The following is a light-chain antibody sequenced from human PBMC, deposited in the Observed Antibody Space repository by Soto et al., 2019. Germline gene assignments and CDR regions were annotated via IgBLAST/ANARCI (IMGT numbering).Light chain of an antibody. CDR3: MQGTHWPPT. CDR2: KAS. Sequence: DVVMTQSPLSLPVTLGQPASISCRSSRSLVYSDGNAYLHWFQQRPGQSPRRLIYKASNRDSGVPDRFSGSGSGTDFTLQINRVEAEDVGVYYCMQGTHWPPTFGRGTRVEI. CDR1: RSLVYSDGNAY. J-gene: IGKJ1*01. V-gene: IGKV2-30*01.